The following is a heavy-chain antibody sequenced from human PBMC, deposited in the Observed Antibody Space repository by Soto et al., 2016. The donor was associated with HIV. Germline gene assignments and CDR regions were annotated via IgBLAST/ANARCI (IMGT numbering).Heavy chain of an antibody. D-gene: IGHD6-19*01. CDR1: GFTFSTSV. CDR2: IDGSGVST. J-gene: IGHJ4*02. V-gene: IGHV3-64*01. Sequence: EVQLVESGGGLVQPGGSLRLSCTASGFTFSTSVMHWIRQAPGKGLEFVSGIDGSGVSTYYGNSLKGRFTISRDNSKNTLYLQMGSLGAEDMAVYFCAREGYNSGRAPVLDYWGQGTLVTVSS. CDR3: AREGYNSGRAPVLDY.